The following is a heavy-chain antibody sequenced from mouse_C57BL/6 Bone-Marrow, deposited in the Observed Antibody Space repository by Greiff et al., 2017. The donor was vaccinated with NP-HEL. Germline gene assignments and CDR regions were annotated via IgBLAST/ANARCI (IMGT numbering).Heavy chain of an antibody. D-gene: IGHD1-1*01. J-gene: IGHJ3*01. CDR2: IRNKANNHAT. CDR3: TRPYYYGSSYGFAY. Sequence: EVHLVESGGGLVQPGGSMKLSCAASGFTFSDAWMDWVRQSPEKGLEWVAEIRNKANNHATYYAESVKGRFTISRDDSKSSVYLQMNSLRAEDTGIYYCTRPYYYGSSYGFAYWGQGTLVTVSA. CDR1: GFTFSDAW. V-gene: IGHV6-6*01.